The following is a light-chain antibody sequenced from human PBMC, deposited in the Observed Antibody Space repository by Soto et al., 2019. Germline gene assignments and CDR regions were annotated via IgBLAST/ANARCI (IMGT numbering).Light chain of an antibody. Sequence: QSALTQPRSVSGSPGQSVTISCTGTSSDVGGYNYVSWYQQHPGKAPKVMIYDVSKRPSGVPDRFSGSKSGNTASLTISGFQAEDEADYYCCSYANSYSLDVFGTGTKVTVL. CDR3: CSYANSYSLDV. CDR1: SSDVGGYNY. J-gene: IGLJ1*01. CDR2: DVS. V-gene: IGLV2-11*01.